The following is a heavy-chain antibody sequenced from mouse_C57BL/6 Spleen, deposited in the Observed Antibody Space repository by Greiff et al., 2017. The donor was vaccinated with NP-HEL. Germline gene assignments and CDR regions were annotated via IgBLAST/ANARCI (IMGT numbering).Heavy chain of an antibody. CDR1: GFTFSDYG. V-gene: IGHV5-17*01. Sequence: EVQLVESGGGLVKPGGSLKLSCAASGFTFSDYGMHWVRQAPEKGLEWVAYISSGSSTIYYADTVKGRFTISRDNAKNTLFLQMTSLRSEDTAMYYCARLGLRRGYFDVWGTGTTVTVSS. CDR2: ISSGSSTI. J-gene: IGHJ1*03. D-gene: IGHD2-4*01. CDR3: ARLGLRRGYFDV.